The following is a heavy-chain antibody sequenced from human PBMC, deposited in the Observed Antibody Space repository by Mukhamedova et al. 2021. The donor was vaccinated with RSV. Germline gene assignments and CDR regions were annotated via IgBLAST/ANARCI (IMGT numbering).Heavy chain of an antibody. D-gene: IGHD6-13*01. CDR3: ARAARGSSWPFDY. CDR2: SAYNGNT. J-gene: IGHJ4*02. Sequence: SAYNGNTNYAQKVQGRVTMTTDTSTSTAYMELRSLRSDVTAVYYCARAARGSSWPFDYWGQGTLVTVSS. V-gene: IGHV1-18*01.